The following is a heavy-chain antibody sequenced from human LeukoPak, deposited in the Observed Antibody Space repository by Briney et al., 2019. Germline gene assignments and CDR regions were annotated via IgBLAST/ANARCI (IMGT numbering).Heavy chain of an antibody. CDR2: IYPGDSDT. CDR3: AKSFTGSYEVFDY. D-gene: IGHD3-10*01. V-gene: IGHV5-51*01. J-gene: IGHJ4*02. CDR1: GYSFTSYW. Sequence: AESLKISCTGSGYSFTSYWIGWVRQMPGKGLEWMGIIYPGDSDTRYTPSFEGQVTISADKSISTTYLQWSSLKASDTAMYYCAKSFTGSYEVFDYWGQGTLVTVSS.